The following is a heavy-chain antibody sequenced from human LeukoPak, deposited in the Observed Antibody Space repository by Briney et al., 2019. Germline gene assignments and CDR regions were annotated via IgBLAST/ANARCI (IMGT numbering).Heavy chain of an antibody. Sequence: GASVKVSCKASGYTFTSYDINWVRQAPGQGLEWMGWMNPNSGNTGYAQKFQGRVTMTRNTSISTAYMELSSLRSEDTAVYFCAKASWVSSADAVLWGQGTLVTVSS. V-gene: IGHV1-8*01. CDR2: MNPNSGNT. D-gene: IGHD3-16*01. J-gene: IGHJ4*02. CDR1: GYTFTSYD. CDR3: AKASWVSSADAVL.